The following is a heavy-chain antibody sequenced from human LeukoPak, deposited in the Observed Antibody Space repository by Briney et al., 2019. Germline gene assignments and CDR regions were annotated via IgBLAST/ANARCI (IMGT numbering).Heavy chain of an antibody. J-gene: IGHJ3*02. CDR1: GFTFTSFA. V-gene: IGHV3-23*01. CDR2: LSGSGDTT. Sequence: GGSLRLSCTASGFTFTSFAMTWVRQAPGKGLEWVSTLSGSGDTTFNADSVKGRFTISRDNSKNTLYLQLNSLRAEDTAVYYCARDPGDAFDIWGQGTTVTVSS. CDR3: ARDPGDAFDI.